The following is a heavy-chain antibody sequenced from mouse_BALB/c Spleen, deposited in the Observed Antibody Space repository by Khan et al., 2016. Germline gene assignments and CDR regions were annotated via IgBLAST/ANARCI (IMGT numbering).Heavy chain of an antibody. Sequence: EVQLQESGPGLVKPSQSLSLTCTVTGYSITSDYAWNWIRQFPGNKLEWMGYIRSSGSTPYNPSLKSRISITRDTSKDQFFLQLYSVTTEDTATYYCTRSPTATRYFDVWGAGTTVTVSS. CDR2: IRSSGST. CDR1: GYSITSDYA. J-gene: IGHJ1*01. CDR3: TRSPTATRYFDV. V-gene: IGHV3-2*02. D-gene: IGHD1-2*01.